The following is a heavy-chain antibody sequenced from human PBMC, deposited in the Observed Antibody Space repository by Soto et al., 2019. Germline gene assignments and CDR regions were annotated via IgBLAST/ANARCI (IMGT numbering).Heavy chain of an antibody. CDR2: ISAYNGNT. Sequence: GPSVKVSCKASGYTFTSYGISWVRQAPGQGLEWMGWISAYNGNTNYAQKLQGRVTMTTDTSTSTAYMELRSLRSDDTAVYYCARNLGYCSGGSCYSDNFFDYWGQGTLVTVSS. CDR3: ARNLGYCSGGSCYSDNFFDY. D-gene: IGHD2-15*01. J-gene: IGHJ4*02. CDR1: GYTFTSYG. V-gene: IGHV1-18*01.